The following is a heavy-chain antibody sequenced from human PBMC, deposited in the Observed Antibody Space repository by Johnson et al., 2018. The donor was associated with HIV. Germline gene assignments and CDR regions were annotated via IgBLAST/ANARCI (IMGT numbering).Heavy chain of an antibody. CDR1: GFSFSAYG. Sequence: MQLVESGGGAVQPGGSLRLSCAASGFSFSAYGMHWVRQAPGKGLEWVANINQDGREKYDVDSVKGRFTISRDNAKNSTYLQMNSLRAEDTAVYYCARDRGAGSSGAFDIWGQVTMVTVSS. CDR2: INQDGREK. D-gene: IGHD6-6*01. J-gene: IGHJ3*02. V-gene: IGHV3-7*01. CDR3: ARDRGAGSSGAFDI.